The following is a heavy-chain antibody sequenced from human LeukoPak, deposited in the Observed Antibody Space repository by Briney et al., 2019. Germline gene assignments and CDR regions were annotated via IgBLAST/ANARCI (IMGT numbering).Heavy chain of an antibody. CDR3: AVSVGATSEWFDP. Sequence: GGSLTLSCAASGFTFSDHYMSWIRQAPGKGLEWVSYISSSGSTIYYADSAKGRFTISRDNAKNSLYLQMNSLRAEDTAVYYCAVSVGATSEWFDPWGQGTLVTVSS. D-gene: IGHD1-26*01. CDR2: ISSSGSTI. J-gene: IGHJ5*02. V-gene: IGHV3-11*04. CDR1: GFTFSDHY.